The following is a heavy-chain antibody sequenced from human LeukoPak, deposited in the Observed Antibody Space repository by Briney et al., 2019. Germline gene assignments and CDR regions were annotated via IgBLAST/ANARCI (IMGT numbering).Heavy chain of an antibody. J-gene: IGHJ4*02. D-gene: IGHD1-26*01. CDR1: GGSISSGGYY. CDR3: ARGLQVGNTGYYFDY. V-gene: IGHV4-61*08. CDR2: IYTSGST. Sequence: SETLSLTCTVSGGSISSGGYYWSWIRQPPGKGLEWIGRIYTSGSTNYNPSLKSRVTISVDTSKNQFSLKLNSVTAADTAVYYCARGLQVGNTGYYFDYWGQGTLVTVSS.